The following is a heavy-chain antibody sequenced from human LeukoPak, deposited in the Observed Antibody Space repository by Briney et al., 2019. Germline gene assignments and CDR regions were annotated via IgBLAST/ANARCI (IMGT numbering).Heavy chain of an antibody. V-gene: IGHV3-30-3*01. CDR3: ARGSRADYFDY. Sequence: GGSLRLSCRGSGFTFSSYYINWVRQAPGKGLEWVAVISYDGSNKYYADSVKGRFTISRDNSKNTLYLQMNSLRAEDTAVYYCARGSRADYFDYWGQGTLVTVSS. J-gene: IGHJ4*02. CDR2: ISYDGSNK. CDR1: GFTFSSYY.